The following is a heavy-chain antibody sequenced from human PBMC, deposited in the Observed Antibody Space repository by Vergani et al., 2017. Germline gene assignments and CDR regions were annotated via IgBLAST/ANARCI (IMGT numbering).Heavy chain of an antibody. CDR2: FYSSGST. D-gene: IGHD6-19*01. Sequence: QLQLQESGPGLVKPSETLSLICTVSGRSISSSDYYWGWIRQPPGKGLEWIGSFYSSGSTFYNPSLNSRVTISIDTSRNQFSLNLNSMTAADTAVYYCVRGAVAEFDYWGQGTLVTVSS. V-gene: IGHV4-39*01. CDR1: GRSISSSDYY. J-gene: IGHJ4*02. CDR3: VRGAVAEFDY.